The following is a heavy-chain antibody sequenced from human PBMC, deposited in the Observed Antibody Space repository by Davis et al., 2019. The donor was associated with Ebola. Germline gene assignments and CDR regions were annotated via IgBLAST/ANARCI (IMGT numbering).Heavy chain of an antibody. J-gene: IGHJ4*02. CDR3: AKDSPKGAYDILTGYYNVPPGDYFDY. CDR2: ISYDGSNK. Sequence: PGGSLRLSCAASGFTFSSYAMHWVRQAPGKGLEWVAVISYDGSNKYYADSVKGRFTISRDNSKNTLYLQMHSLRAEDTAVYYCAKDSPKGAYDILTGYYNVPPGDYFDYWGQGTLVTVSS. CDR1: GFTFSSYA. V-gene: IGHV3-30*04. D-gene: IGHD3-9*01.